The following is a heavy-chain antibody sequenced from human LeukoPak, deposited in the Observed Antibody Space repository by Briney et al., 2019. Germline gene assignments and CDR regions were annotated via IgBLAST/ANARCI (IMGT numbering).Heavy chain of an antibody. CDR3: ARGGQSKYDSSGYLNYFDY. J-gene: IGHJ4*02. CDR2: ISSNGGST. D-gene: IGHD3-22*01. V-gene: IGHV3-64*01. CDR1: GFTFNSYV. Sequence: GGSLRLSCAASGFTFNSYVMYWVRQAPGKGLEYVSSISSNGGSTYYANSVKGRFTISRDNSKNTLYLQMGSLRAEDMAVYYCARGGQSKYDSSGYLNYFDYWGQGTLVTVSS.